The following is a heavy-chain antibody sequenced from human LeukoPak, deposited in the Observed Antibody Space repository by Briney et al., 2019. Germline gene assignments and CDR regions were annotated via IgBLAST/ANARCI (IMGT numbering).Heavy chain of an antibody. CDR2: INPAGGST. D-gene: IGHD1-26*01. V-gene: IGHV1-46*01. J-gene: IGHJ4*02. Sequence: ASVKVSCKASVYTFTFYYMHWVRQAPGQGLEWMGIINPAGGSTTYAQKFQGRLTMTRDTSTSTVSMELSSLKSEDTALYYCAGGSGSPDYWGQGTLVTVSS. CDR3: AGGSGSPDY. CDR1: VYTFTFYY.